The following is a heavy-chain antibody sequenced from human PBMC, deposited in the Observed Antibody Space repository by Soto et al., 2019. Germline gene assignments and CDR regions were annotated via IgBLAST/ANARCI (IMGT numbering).Heavy chain of an antibody. CDR3: ARSQGSSTSLEIYYYYYYGMDV. CDR2: IIPIPGTA. V-gene: IGHV1-69*01. J-gene: IGHJ6*02. CDR1: GGTFGSYA. Sequence: QVQLVQSGAEVKKPGSSVKVSCKASGGTFGSYAISWVRQAPGQGLEWMGGIIPIPGTANYAQKFQGRVTIAADESTSTAYMELSSLRFEDTAVYYCARSQGSSTSLEIYYYYYYGMDVWGQGTTVTVYS. D-gene: IGHD2-2*01.